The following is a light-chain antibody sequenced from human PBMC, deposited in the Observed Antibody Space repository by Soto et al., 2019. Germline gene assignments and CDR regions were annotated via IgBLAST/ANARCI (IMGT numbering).Light chain of an antibody. CDR2: KAS. CDR3: QQYDSYPLT. CDR1: QSVSSW. V-gene: IGKV1-5*03. Sequence: DIQMTQSPSTLSASVGDRVTITCRASQSVSSWLAWYQQRPGNAPNLLIYKASSLESGVPSRFSGSGSGTEFTLTVSSLQPDDFATYYCQQYDSYPLTFGGGTTVEIK. J-gene: IGKJ4*01.